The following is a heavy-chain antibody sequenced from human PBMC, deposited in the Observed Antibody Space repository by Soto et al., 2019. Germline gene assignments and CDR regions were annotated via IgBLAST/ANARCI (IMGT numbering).Heavy chain of an antibody. Sequence: QVHLVQSGAEVKKPGASVKVSCQASGYAFTTYGITWVRQAPGQGLEWMGWISAHNGNTNYAQKLQGRVNVTRDTSTSTAYMELRGLRSDDTAVYYCARGRYGDYWGQGALVTVSS. V-gene: IGHV1-18*01. CDR1: GYAFTTYG. J-gene: IGHJ4*02. D-gene: IGHD1-1*01. CDR3: ARGRYGDY. CDR2: ISAHNGNT.